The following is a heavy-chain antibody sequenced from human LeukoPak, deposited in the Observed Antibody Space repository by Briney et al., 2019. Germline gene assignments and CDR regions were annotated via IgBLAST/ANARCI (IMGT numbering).Heavy chain of an antibody. CDR1: GFTFSVYY. CDR3: ATGYRSAYSWDS. V-gene: IGHV3-74*03. D-gene: IGHD5-12*01. Sequence: GGSLRLSCAASGFTFSVYYMFWVRQAPGKGLVWVSNVSPDATNSKYADFVEGRFTISRDNAKNTLYLQLNSLRVEDAAVYYCATGYRSAYSWDSWGQGTLVTVSS. J-gene: IGHJ4*02. CDR2: VSPDATNS.